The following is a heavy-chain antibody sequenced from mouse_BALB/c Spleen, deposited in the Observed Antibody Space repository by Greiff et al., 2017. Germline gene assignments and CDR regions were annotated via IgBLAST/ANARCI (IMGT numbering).Heavy chain of an antibody. D-gene: IGHD1-1*01. CDR3: ARDLITTAFDY. CDR2: INSNGGST. Sequence: EVMLVESGGGLVQPGGSLKLSCAASGFTFSSYGMSWVRQTPDKRLELVATINSNGGSTYYPDSVKGRFTISRDNAKNTLYLQMSSLKSEDTAMYYCARDLITTAFDYWGQGTTLTVSS. V-gene: IGHV5-6-3*01. CDR1: GFTFSSYG. J-gene: IGHJ2*01.